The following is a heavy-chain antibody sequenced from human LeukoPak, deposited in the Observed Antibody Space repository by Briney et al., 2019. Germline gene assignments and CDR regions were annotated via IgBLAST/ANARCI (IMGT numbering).Heavy chain of an antibody. CDR2: IKHDGSEA. V-gene: IGHV3-7*01. Sequence: GGSLRLSCAAYGFTFSSYWMSWVRQAPGKGLEWVANIKHDGSEAYYVASVKGRFTISKDNAKNSLYLQMNSLRTEDTAVYYCVKGRGGYVKYKTFDYWGQGTLVTVSS. CDR3: VKGRGGYVKYKTFDY. CDR1: GFTFSSYW. J-gene: IGHJ4*02. D-gene: IGHD5-12*01.